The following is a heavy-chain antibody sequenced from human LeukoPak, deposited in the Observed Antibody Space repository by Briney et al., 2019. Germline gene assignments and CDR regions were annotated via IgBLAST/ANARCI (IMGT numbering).Heavy chain of an antibody. Sequence: ASVKASCKVSGYTLTELSMHWVRQAPGKGLEWMGGFDPEDGETIYAQKFQGRVTMTEDTSTDTAYMELSSLRSEDTAVYYCATIPRPFTHYYDSTPWKYWGQGTLVTASS. D-gene: IGHD3-22*01. CDR1: GYTLTELS. J-gene: IGHJ4*02. CDR3: ATIPRPFTHYYDSTPWKY. V-gene: IGHV1-24*01. CDR2: FDPEDGET.